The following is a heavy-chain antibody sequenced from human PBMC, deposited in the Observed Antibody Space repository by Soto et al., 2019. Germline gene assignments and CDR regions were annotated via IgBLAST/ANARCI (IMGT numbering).Heavy chain of an antibody. CDR1: WGSSSNYY. D-gene: IGHD4-17*01. Sequence: PSEMLCPTKTVAWGSSSNYYWSWIRQPPGKGLEWIGYIYYSGSTNYNPSLKSRVTISVDTSKNQFSLKLSSVTAADTAVYYCSRRQRTVALRGVFDYWGQGTLVTVSS. J-gene: IGHJ4*02. V-gene: IGHV4-59*08. CDR2: IYYSGST. CDR3: SRRQRTVALRGVFDY.